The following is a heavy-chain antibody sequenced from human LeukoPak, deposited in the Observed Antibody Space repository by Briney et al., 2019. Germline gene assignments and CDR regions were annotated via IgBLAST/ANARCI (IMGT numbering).Heavy chain of an antibody. CDR2: IYTSGST. Sequence: SETLSLTCTVSGGSISSGSYYWSWIRQPAGKGLEWIVRIYTSGSTNYNPSLKSRVTISVDTSKNQFSLKLRSVTAADTAVYYCARAPGTGTTFYYYYYMDVWGKGTTVTVSS. J-gene: IGHJ6*03. D-gene: IGHD1-7*01. CDR1: GGSISSGSYY. CDR3: ARAPGTGTTFYYYYYMDV. V-gene: IGHV4-61*02.